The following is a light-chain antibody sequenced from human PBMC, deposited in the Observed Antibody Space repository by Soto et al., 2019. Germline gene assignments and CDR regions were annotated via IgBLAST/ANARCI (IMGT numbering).Light chain of an antibody. CDR3: QQYNDLPRT. J-gene: IGKJ4*01. V-gene: IGKV3-15*01. CDR2: GAS. CDR1: QSVSSN. Sequence: EIVMTQSPATLSVSPGERATLSCRASQSVSSNLAWYQQKPGQAPRLLIFGASTRATGFPARFSGSGSETEFTLTISSLQSEDFAVYYCQQYNDLPRTFGGGTKVEIK.